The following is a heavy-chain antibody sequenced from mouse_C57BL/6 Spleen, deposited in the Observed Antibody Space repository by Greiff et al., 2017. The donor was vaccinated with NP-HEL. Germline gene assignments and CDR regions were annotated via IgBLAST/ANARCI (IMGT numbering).Heavy chain of an antibody. Sequence: QVQLQQPGAELVKPGASVKMSCKASGYNFTSYWITWVKQRPGQGLEWIGDIYPGSGRTNYNEKFKSKATLTVDTSSSQAYMQLSSLTSDDSAVYYCAVGLRTYAMDYWGQGTSVTVSS. V-gene: IGHV1-55*01. CDR1: GYNFTSYW. J-gene: IGHJ4*01. CDR2: IYPGSGRT. CDR3: AVGLRTYAMDY. D-gene: IGHD3-1*01.